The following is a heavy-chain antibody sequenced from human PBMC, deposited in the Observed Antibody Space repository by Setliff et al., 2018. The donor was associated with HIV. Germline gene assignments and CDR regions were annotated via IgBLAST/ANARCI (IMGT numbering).Heavy chain of an antibody. CDR2: VYHSGKT. D-gene: IGHD2-15*01. V-gene: IGHV4-38-2*02. CDR1: GQFISDGYY. J-gene: IGHJ5*02. CDR3: ARSGGDCSGISCYSLWFDP. Sequence: SETLSLTCTVSGQFISDGYYWGWIRQPPGKGLEWIGSVYHSGKTYYNPSLKSRVTMSADTSKNQISLMLRSMTAADTAVYYCARSGGDCSGISCYSLWFDPWGHGTLVTVS.